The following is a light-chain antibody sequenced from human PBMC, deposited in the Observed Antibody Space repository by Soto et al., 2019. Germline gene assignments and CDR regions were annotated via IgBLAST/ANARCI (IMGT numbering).Light chain of an antibody. CDR1: RGITIY. CDR3: QQYNSYPFT. J-gene: IGKJ3*01. Sequence: DIQMTHPPPSLLASEGERVPIPCRPSRGITIYLAWFQQKPGKAPKSLIYASSSLQSGVPSKFSGSGSGTDFTLTISSLQPEDFATYYCQQYNSYPFTFGPGTKVDIK. CDR2: ASS. V-gene: IGKV1-16*02.